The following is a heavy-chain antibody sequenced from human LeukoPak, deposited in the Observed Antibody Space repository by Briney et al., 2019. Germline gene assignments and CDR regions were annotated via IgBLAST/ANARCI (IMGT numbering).Heavy chain of an antibody. CDR3: AKDSTYYYFDY. CDR2: ISSSSSTI. CDR1: GFTFSSYS. D-gene: IGHD1-26*01. J-gene: IGHJ4*02. V-gene: IGHV3-48*01. Sequence: GGSLRLSCAASGFTFSSYSMNWVRQAPGKGLEWVSYISSSSSTIYYADSVKGRFTISRDNAKNSLYLQMNSLRAEDTALYYCAKDSTYYYFDYWGQGTLVTVSS.